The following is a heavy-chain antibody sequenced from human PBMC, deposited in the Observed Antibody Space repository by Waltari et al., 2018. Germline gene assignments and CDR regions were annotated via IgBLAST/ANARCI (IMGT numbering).Heavy chain of an antibody. CDR2: ISGSGGST. CDR3: AKDVNYDFWSGYYLGVRGDAFDI. D-gene: IGHD3-3*01. CDR1: GFTFSSYA. J-gene: IGHJ3*02. Sequence: EVQLLESGGGLVQPGGPLRLSCAASGFTFSSYAMSWVRQAPGKGLEWVSAISGSGGSTYYADSVKGRFTISRDNSKNTLYLQMNSLRAEDTAVYYCAKDVNYDFWSGYYLGVRGDAFDIWGQGTMVTVSS. V-gene: IGHV3-23*01.